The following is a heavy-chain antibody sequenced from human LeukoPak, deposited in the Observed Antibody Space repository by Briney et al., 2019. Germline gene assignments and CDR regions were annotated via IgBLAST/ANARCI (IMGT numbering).Heavy chain of an antibody. J-gene: IGHJ4*02. CDR3: ARGGRWLVRNLDAHFDY. Sequence: GESLKISCKSSGYSFTNYWIGWVRQMPGKGLEWMGIIYPGDSDTRYSPSFQGQVTISADKSIGTAYLQWSSLKASDTATYYCARGGRWLVRNLDAHFDYWGQGTLATVSS. D-gene: IGHD5-24*01. CDR2: IYPGDSDT. V-gene: IGHV5-51*01. CDR1: GYSFTNYW.